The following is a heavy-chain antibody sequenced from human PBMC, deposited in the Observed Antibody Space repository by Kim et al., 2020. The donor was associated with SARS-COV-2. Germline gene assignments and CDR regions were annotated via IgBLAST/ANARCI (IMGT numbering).Heavy chain of an antibody. Sequence: SETLSLTCTVSGGSISSYYWSWIRQPPGKGLEWIGYIYYSGSTNYNPSLKSRVTISVDTSKNQFSLKLSSVTAADTAVYYCARGKRVGATYFDYWGQGTLVTVSS. V-gene: IGHV4-59*01. CDR2: IYYSGST. CDR1: GGSISSYY. CDR3: ARGKRVGATYFDY. D-gene: IGHD1-26*01. J-gene: IGHJ4*02.